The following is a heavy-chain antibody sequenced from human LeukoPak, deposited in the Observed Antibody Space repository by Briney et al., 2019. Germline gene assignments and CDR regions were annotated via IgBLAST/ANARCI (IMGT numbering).Heavy chain of an antibody. CDR1: GFTFSSYA. Sequence: PGGSLRLSCAASGFTFSSYAMHWVRQAPGKGLEWVAVISYDGSNKYYADSVKGRFTISRDNSKNTLYLQMNSLRAEDTAVYYCARDRASHYYMDVWGKGTTVIVSS. V-gene: IGHV3-30-3*01. D-gene: IGHD3-10*01. J-gene: IGHJ6*03. CDR2: ISYDGSNK. CDR3: ARDRASHYYMDV.